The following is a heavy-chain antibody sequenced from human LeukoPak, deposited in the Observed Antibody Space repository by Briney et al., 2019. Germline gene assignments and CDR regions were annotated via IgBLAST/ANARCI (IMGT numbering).Heavy chain of an antibody. Sequence: SETLSLTCTVSGASVTTYYWSWIRQPPGKGLEFIGQIYYTGSTNYNPSLKSRVTMSVDTSKNQFSLRLTSVTAADTAFYYCARGQRNYFRAVDDWGQGPLVTVPS. V-gene: IGHV4-59*02. D-gene: IGHD1-7*01. CDR1: GASVTTYY. J-gene: IGHJ4*02. CDR2: IYYTGST. CDR3: ARGQRNYFRAVDD.